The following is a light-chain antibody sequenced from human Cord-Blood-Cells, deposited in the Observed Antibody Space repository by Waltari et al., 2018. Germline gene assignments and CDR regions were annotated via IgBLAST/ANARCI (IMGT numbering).Light chain of an antibody. CDR2: GAS. Sequence: EIVLTQSPGTLSLSPGERATLSCRANQSVSSSYLAWYQQKPGQAPRLLIDGASSRATGLPDRFSGSESGTDFTLTISRLEPEDFAVYYCQQYGSSPRTFGQGTKVEIK. V-gene: IGKV3-20*01. J-gene: IGKJ1*01. CDR1: QSVSSSY. CDR3: QQYGSSPRT.